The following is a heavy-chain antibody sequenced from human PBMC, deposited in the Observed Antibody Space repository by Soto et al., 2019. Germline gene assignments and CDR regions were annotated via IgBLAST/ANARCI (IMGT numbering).Heavy chain of an antibody. CDR2: ISTSSNVI. J-gene: IGHJ4*02. D-gene: IGHD1-20*01. CDR3: VREAITGHLDF. CDR1: GFNIRSHG. Sequence: EVQLVESGGTLVQPGGSLRLSCEGSGFNIRSHGMHWVRQAPGKGLEWIAYISTSSNVIYYADSVTGRFTISRDNGINSLSLQMNGLKDDDTALYYCVREAITGHLDFWGQGTLVSVSS. V-gene: IGHV3-48*02.